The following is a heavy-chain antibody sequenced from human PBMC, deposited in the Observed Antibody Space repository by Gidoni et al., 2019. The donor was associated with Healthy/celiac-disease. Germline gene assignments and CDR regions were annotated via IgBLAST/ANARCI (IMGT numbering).Heavy chain of an antibody. J-gene: IGHJ4*02. Sequence: QVQLQQWGAGLLKPSETLSLTCAVYGGSFSGYYWSWIRQPPGKGLEWIGEINHSGSTNYNPSLKSRVTISVDTSKNQFSLKLSSVTAADTAVYYCARVMVQLEADYWGQGTLVTVSS. CDR3: ARVMVQLEADY. D-gene: IGHD1-1*01. V-gene: IGHV4-34*01. CDR2: INHSGST. CDR1: GGSFSGYY.